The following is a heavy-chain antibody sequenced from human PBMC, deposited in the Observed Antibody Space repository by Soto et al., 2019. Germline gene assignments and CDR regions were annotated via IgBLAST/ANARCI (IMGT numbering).Heavy chain of an antibody. CDR1: GFTFRGYW. J-gene: IGHJ6*02. CDR3: ARDLIHLWSIEYYYYGMDV. Sequence: GGSLKLSFDTSGFTFRGYWRHWVRQTPGKGLVWVSHINGDGISTSYADSVKGRFTISRDNAKDTLYLQMNSLKPEDTAIYYCARDLIHLWSIEYYYYGMDVWGQGTTVTVSS. CDR2: INGDGIST. D-gene: IGHD5-18*01. V-gene: IGHV3-74*01.